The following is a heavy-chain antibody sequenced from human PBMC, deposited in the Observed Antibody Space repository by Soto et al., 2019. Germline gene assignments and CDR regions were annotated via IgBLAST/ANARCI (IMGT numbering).Heavy chain of an antibody. Sequence: QVQLVQSGAEVKKPGASVKVSCKASGYTFTSYYMPWVRQAPGQGLEWRGIINPSGGSTSYAQKAQGRVTMTRDTSTSTGYRELSSLRSEDTAVYYCARATPHYARDAFDIWCQGTMVTVSS. D-gene: IGHD3-16*01. CDR1: GYTFTSYY. J-gene: IGHJ3*02. V-gene: IGHV1-46*03. CDR2: INPSGGST. CDR3: ARATPHYARDAFDI.